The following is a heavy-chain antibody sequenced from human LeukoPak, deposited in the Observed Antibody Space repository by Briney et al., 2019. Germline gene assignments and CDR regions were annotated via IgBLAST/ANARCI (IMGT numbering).Heavy chain of an antibody. J-gene: IGHJ5*02. D-gene: IGHD2-2*02. CDR3: ATFRVVPAAIRWGVYLP. CDR1: GYTFTDYY. Sequence: ATVKISCKASGYTFTDYYMHWVQQAPGKGLEWMGHVDPEDGETIYAEKFQGRVTITADTSTDIAYMELSSLRSEDTAVYYCATFRVVPAAIRWGVYLPWGQGTLVTVSS. V-gene: IGHV1-69-2*01. CDR2: VDPEDGET.